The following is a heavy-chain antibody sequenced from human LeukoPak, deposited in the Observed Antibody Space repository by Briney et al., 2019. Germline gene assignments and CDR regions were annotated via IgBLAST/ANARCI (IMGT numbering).Heavy chain of an antibody. V-gene: IGHV3-23*01. CDR3: AKGTGPEDY. Sequence: GGSLRLSCAASGFTFSTYAMTWVRQAPGKGLEWVSLISGTGGSTYYADSVKGRFTISRDNSKNTLYLQMNSLRAEDTAVYYCAKGTGPEDYWGQGTLVTVSS. CDR2: ISGTGGST. CDR1: GFTFSTYA. J-gene: IGHJ4*02. D-gene: IGHD1-1*01.